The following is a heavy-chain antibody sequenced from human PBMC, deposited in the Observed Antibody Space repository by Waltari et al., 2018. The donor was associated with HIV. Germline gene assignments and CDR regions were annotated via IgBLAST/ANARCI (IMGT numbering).Heavy chain of an antibody. Sequence: QVQLQESGPGLVKPSGILSLTCAVSGYSINSDYYWAWIRQPPGKGLEYIGSIYYSGSTHYNPSLQSRVTISVDTSKKQFSLKLTSVTAADTAVYYCARDHSPNVYSSGYYYFDYWGQGTLVTVSS. J-gene: IGHJ4*02. CDR1: GYSINSDYY. V-gene: IGHV4-38-2*02. CDR3: ARDHSPNVYSSGYYYFDY. D-gene: IGHD3-22*01. CDR2: IYYSGST.